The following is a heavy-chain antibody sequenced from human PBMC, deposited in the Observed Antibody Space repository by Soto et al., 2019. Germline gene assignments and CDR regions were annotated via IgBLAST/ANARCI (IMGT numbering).Heavy chain of an antibody. CDR2: IRSEANSYAT. CDR3: RSNWALDY. V-gene: IGHV3-73*01. CDR1: GFTFSGSA. D-gene: IGHD7-27*01. Sequence: GGSLRLSCAASGFTFSGSAMHWVRQASGKGLEWVGRIRSEANSYATAYAVSVKGRFTISRDDSKNTTYLQMNSLKTEDMAVYYCRSNWALDYWGQGTLVTVSS. J-gene: IGHJ4*02.